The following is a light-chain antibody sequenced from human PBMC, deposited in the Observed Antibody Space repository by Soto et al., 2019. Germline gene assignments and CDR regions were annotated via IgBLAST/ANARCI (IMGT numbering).Light chain of an antibody. CDR2: LEGSGSY. CDR3: ETWDSNIHWV. Sequence: QSVLTQSSSASASLGSSVKLTCTLSSRHSSYIIAWHQQQPGKAPRYLMKLEGSGSYNKGSGVPDRFSGSSSGADRYLTISNLQFEDEADYYCETWDSNIHWVFGGGTKLTVL. V-gene: IGLV4-60*02. J-gene: IGLJ3*02. CDR1: SRHSSYI.